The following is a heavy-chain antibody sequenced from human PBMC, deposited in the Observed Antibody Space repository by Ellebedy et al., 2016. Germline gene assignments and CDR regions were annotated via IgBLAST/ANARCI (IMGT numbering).Heavy chain of an antibody. CDR2: IKQDGSEK. D-gene: IGHD3-10*01. CDR3: ARGGSYGMDV. J-gene: IGHJ6*02. CDR1: GFTFSSYW. Sequence: GESLKISCAASGFTFSSYWMSWVRQAPGKGLEWVANIKQDGSEKYYVDSVKGRFTISRDNAKNSLYLQMNSLRAEDTAVYYCARGGSYGMDVWGQGTTVTVSS. V-gene: IGHV3-7*03.